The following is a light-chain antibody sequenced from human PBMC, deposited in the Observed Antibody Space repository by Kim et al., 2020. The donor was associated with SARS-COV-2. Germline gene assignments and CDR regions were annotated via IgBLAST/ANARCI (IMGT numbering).Light chain of an antibody. J-gene: IGLJ3*02. Sequence: QSITISVTGTSSDVGGYNYVSWYQQHPGKAPKLMIYDVSNRPSGVSNRFSGSKSGNTASLTISGLQAEDEADYYCSSYTSSSTLGVFGGGTKLTVL. CDR3: SSYTSSSTLGV. CDR1: SSDVGGYNY. V-gene: IGLV2-14*03. CDR2: DVS.